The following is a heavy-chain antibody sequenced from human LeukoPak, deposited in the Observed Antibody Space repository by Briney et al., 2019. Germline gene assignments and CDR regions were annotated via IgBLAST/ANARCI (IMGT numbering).Heavy chain of an antibody. V-gene: IGHV1-69*13. CDR3: ARDAGGSSDY. Sequence: GASVKVSCKASGYTFTSYYMHWVRQAPGQGLEWMGGIIPIFGTANYAQKFQGRVTITADESTSTAYMELSSLRSEDTAVYYCARDAGGSSDYWGQGTLVTVSS. CDR1: GYTFTSYY. J-gene: IGHJ4*02. CDR2: IIPIFGTA. D-gene: IGHD1-26*01.